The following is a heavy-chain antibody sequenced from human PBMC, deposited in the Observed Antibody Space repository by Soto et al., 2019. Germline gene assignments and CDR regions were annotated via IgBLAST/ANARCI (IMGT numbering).Heavy chain of an antibody. CDR2: VNASDGDT. D-gene: IGHD4-17*01. Sequence: QVQLVQSGAEVKKPGASVKVSCKASGYAFTSYTLHWVRQAPGQRLEWMGWVNASDGDTKYSQKFQGRVTITRDTSATTAYMNLISLRSEDTAVYYCTREGRYGDYVDFWGQGTLVTVSS. CDR1: GYAFTSYT. CDR3: TREGRYGDYVDF. V-gene: IGHV1-3*01. J-gene: IGHJ4*02.